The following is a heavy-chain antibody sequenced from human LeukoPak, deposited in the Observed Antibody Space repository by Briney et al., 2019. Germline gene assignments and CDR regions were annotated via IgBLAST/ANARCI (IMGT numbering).Heavy chain of an antibody. D-gene: IGHD5-18*01. CDR1: GYTFSSYG. CDR3: ARAGHRGYSYGYADY. CDR2: ISAYNGNT. Sequence: ASVKVSCKASGYTFSSYGITWVRQAPGQGLEWMGWISAYNGNTNYEQKIQGRVTMTTDTSTSTGYMELRSLRSDDTAVYYCARAGHRGYSYGYADYWGQGTLVTVSS. J-gene: IGHJ4*02. V-gene: IGHV1-18*04.